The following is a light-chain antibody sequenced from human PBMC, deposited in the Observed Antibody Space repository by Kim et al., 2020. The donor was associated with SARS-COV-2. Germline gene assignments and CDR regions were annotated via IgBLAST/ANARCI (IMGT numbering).Light chain of an antibody. CDR3: QQYNNWPWT. CDR1: ENIGTH. V-gene: IGKV3-15*01. J-gene: IGKJ1*01. Sequence: PGERATPSGRAHENIGTHLGWKQQKPGQAPKVLNPRASPRAPGGPARFTGSGSGTEFTLTISSLQSEDFAVYHCQQYNNWPWTFGQGTKVDIK. CDR2: RAS.